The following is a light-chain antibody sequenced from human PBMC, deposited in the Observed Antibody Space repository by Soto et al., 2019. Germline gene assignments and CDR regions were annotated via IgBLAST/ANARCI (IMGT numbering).Light chain of an antibody. V-gene: IGLV2-8*01. Sequence: QSALTQSPSASGSPGQSFTISCTGTSSDIGGYNSVSWYQQHPGKAPKVMIYDVTKRPSGVPDRFSGSKSGNTASLTVSALQAEDEADYYCSSYTDRKHLVFGTGTKLTVL. J-gene: IGLJ1*01. CDR1: SSDIGGYNS. CDR2: DVT. CDR3: SSYTDRKHLV.